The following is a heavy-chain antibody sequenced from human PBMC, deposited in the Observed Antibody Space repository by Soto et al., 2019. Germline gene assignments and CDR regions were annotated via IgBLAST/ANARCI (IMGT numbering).Heavy chain of an antibody. CDR1: GFTFDDYA. J-gene: IGHJ3*02. CDR2: ISWNSGSI. V-gene: IGHV3-9*01. Sequence: EVQLVESGGGLVQPGRSLRLSCAASGFTFDDYAMHWVRQAPGKGVEWVSGISWNSGSIGYADSVKGRFTISRDNAKNSLYLQMNSLRAEDTALYYCAKDLFLEWHDGAFDIWGQGTMVTVSS. CDR3: AKDLFLEWHDGAFDI. D-gene: IGHD3-3*01.